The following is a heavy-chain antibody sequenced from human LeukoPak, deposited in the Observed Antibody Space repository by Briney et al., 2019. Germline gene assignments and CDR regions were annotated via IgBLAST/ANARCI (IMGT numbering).Heavy chain of an antibody. CDR2: IYYSGST. V-gene: IGHV4-39*01. CDR1: GESLNSYY. CDR3: ARQAVRFGGGYFDY. J-gene: IGHJ4*02. Sequence: SETLSLTCAVYGESLNSYYWGWIRQPPGKGLEWIGSIYYSGSTYYNPSLKSRVTISVDTSKNQFSLKLSSVTAADTAVYYCARQAVRFGGGYFDYWGQGTLVTVSS. D-gene: IGHD3-10*01.